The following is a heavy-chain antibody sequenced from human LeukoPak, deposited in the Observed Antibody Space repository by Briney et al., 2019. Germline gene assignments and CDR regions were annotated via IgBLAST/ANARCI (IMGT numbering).Heavy chain of an antibody. J-gene: IGHJ6*02. CDR1: GYTFTSYG. D-gene: IGHD1-14*01. CDR3: ARDTHRYTRPGYYYGMDV. CDR2: ISAYIGNT. V-gene: IGHV1-18*01. Sequence: GASVKVSCKASGYTFTSYGISWVRQAPGQGLEWMGWISAYIGNTNYAQKLQGRVTMTTDTSTSTAYMELRSLRSDDTAVYYCARDTHRYTRPGYYYGMDVWGQGTTVTVSS.